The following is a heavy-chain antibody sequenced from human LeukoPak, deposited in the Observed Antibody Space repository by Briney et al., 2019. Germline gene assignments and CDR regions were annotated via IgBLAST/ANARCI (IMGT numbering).Heavy chain of an antibody. Sequence: SETLSLTCTVSGGSISSSSYYWGWIRQPPGKGLEWIGSIYYSGSTYYNPSLKGRVTVAVDTSKNQFSLKLSSVTAADTAVFYCRSTYSSSLYFDYWGQGTLVTVSS. V-gene: IGHV4-39*01. CDR2: IYYSGST. J-gene: IGHJ4*02. CDR1: GGSISSSSYY. CDR3: RSTYSSSLYFDY. D-gene: IGHD2-2*01.